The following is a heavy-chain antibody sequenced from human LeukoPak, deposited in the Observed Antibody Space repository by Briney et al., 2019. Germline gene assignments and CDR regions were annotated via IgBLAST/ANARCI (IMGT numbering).Heavy chain of an antibody. Sequence: GGSLRLSCAASGFAFSDYSMNWVRQAPGKGLEWVSYISSSGSTIHYADSVKGRFTISRDNAKNSLYLDMNSLRDEDTAVYVCARGHITPYYFDYWGQGTLVTVSS. CDR2: ISSSGSTI. V-gene: IGHV3-48*02. CDR3: ARGHITPYYFDY. CDR1: GFAFSDYS. J-gene: IGHJ4*02. D-gene: IGHD2-21*01.